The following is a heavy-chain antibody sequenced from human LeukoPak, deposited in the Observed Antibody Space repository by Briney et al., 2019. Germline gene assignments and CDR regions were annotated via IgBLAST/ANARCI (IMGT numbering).Heavy chain of an antibody. D-gene: IGHD4-17*01. CDR3: AKESTVTTILGVDY. Sequence: GGSLRLSCAASGFTFSSYGMSWVRQAPGKGLEWVSAISGSGGTTYYADSVKGRFTISRDNSKNTLYLQMSSLRAEDTAVYYYAKESTVTTILGVDYWGQGTLVTVSS. CDR2: ISGSGGTT. CDR1: GFTFSSYG. V-gene: IGHV3-23*01. J-gene: IGHJ4*02.